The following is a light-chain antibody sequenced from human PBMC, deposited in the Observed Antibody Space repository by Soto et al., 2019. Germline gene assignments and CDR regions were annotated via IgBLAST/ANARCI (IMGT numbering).Light chain of an antibody. Sequence: EIVMTQSPATLSVSPGERATLSCRASQSISSNLAWYLQKPGQAPRLLIHAASTRATGIPARFSGSGSGTEFTLTISSLQSEDFAVYYCQQYNDWPPIFTFGPGTKVDIK. V-gene: IGKV3D-15*01. J-gene: IGKJ3*01. CDR1: QSISSN. CDR2: AAS. CDR3: QQYNDWPPIFT.